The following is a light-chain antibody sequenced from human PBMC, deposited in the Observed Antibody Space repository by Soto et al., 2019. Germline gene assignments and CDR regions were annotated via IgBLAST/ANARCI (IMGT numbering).Light chain of an antibody. Sequence: DIQMTQSPSFLSASVGDRVTITCRASQSISSYLNWYQQKPGKAPKLLIYAASSLQSGVPSRFSGSGSGTDFTLTISSLQPEDFATYYCQQSYSTLRAFGPGTKVDIK. V-gene: IGKV1-39*01. CDR2: AAS. J-gene: IGKJ3*01. CDR3: QQSYSTLRA. CDR1: QSISSY.